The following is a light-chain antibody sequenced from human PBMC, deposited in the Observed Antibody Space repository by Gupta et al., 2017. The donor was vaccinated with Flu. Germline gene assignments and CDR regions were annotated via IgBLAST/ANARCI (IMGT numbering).Light chain of an antibody. CDR3: SSLVGSNTYV. Sequence: QSALTQPPSASGSPGQSVTISCTGTSSDVGGHNYVSWYQHHPNKDPKVIIYEVTKRPAGVPDRFSGSKSGNTASLTVSGLQAEDEAIYYCSSLVGSNTYVFGTGTKVTV. J-gene: IGLJ1*01. CDR2: EVT. V-gene: IGLV2-8*01. CDR1: SSDVGGHNY.